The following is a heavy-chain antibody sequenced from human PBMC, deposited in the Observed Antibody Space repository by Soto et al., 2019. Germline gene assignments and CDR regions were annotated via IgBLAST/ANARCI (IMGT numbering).Heavy chain of an antibody. D-gene: IGHD2-15*01. J-gene: IGHJ1*01. CDR2: ISGSGGST. V-gene: IGHV3-23*01. CDR1: GFTFSSYA. CDR3: ANVAECSGGSCYHAEYFQH. Sequence: GGSLRLSCAASGFTFSSYAMSWVRQAPGKGLEWVSAISGSGGSTYYADSVKGRFTISRDNSKNTPYLQMNSLRAEDTAVYYCANVAECSGGSCYHAEYFQHWGQGTLVTVSS.